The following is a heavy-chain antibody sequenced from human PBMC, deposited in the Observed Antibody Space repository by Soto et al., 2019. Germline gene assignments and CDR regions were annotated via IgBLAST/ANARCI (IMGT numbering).Heavy chain of an antibody. CDR1: GYTFTSYD. Sequence: QVQLVQSGAEVKKPGASVKVSCKASGYTFTSYDINWVRQATGQGLEWMGWMNPNSGNTGYAQKFQGRVTMTRNTSISTAYMELGNHSSEDTAVYYCAREKTSYGMDVWGQGTTVTVSS. J-gene: IGHJ6*02. CDR3: AREKTSYGMDV. V-gene: IGHV1-8*01. CDR2: MNPNSGNT.